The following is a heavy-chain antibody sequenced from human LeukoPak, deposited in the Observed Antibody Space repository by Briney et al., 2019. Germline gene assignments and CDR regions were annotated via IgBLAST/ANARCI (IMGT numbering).Heavy chain of an antibody. Sequence: GGSLRLSCAASGFTFTIYAMSWVRQAPGKGLEWVSVISGTGGTTYYADSVKGRFTISRDNSKNTLYLQMNSLRVEDTAVYYCARNRRDYYDSSGYSDYWGQGTLVTVSS. CDR3: ARNRRDYYDSSGYSDY. J-gene: IGHJ4*02. V-gene: IGHV3-23*01. CDR2: ISGTGGTT. CDR1: GFTFTIYA. D-gene: IGHD3-22*01.